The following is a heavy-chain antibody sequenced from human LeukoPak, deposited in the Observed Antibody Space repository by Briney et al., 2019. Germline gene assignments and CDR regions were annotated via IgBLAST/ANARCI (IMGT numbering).Heavy chain of an antibody. J-gene: IGHJ4*02. V-gene: IGHV4-4*07. Sequence: RSETLSLTCTVSGGSISSYYWSWIRQPAGKGLEWIGRIYTSGSTDYNPSLKSRVTMSVDTSKNHFSLRLSSLTAADTAMYYCARENSGDYRFAYWGQGTLVTVSS. D-gene: IGHD1-26*01. CDR1: GGSISSYY. CDR3: ARENSGDYRFAY. CDR2: IYTSGST.